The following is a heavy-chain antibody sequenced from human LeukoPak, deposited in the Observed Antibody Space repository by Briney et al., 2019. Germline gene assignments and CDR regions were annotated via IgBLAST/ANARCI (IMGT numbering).Heavy chain of an antibody. V-gene: IGHV3-30*02. J-gene: IGHJ4*02. CDR2: IRYDGSNK. CDR1: GFTFSSYG. D-gene: IGHD5-18*01. CDR3: ARKDRLGYSYGQGPFDF. Sequence: PGGSLRLSCAASGFTFSSYGMHWVRQAPGKGLEWVAFIRYDGSNKYYADSVKGRFTISRDNAKNSLYLQMNSLRAEDTAVYYCARKDRLGYSYGQGPFDFWGQGTLVTVSS.